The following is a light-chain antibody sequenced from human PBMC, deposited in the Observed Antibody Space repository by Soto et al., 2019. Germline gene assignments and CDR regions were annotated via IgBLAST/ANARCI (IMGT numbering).Light chain of an antibody. Sequence: QSVLTQPASVSGSPGQSITISCTGTSSDVGGYNYVSWYQQHPGKAPKLMIYEVSNRPSGVSNRFSGSKSGITASLTISGLQAEDEADYYCSSYTSSSPHVVFGGGTKVTVL. CDR3: SSYTSSSPHVV. V-gene: IGLV2-14*01. CDR1: SSDVGGYNY. J-gene: IGLJ2*01. CDR2: EVS.